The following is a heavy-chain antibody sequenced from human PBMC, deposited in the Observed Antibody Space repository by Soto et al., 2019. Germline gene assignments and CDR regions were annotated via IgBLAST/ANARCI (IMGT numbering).Heavy chain of an antibody. V-gene: IGHV1-69*01. J-gene: IGHJ4*02. CDR1: GGTFNNYA. CDR2: IIPIFNSA. Sequence: QVQLVQSGAEVKRPGSSVKVSCKASGGTFNNYALSWVRQAPGQGLEWMGGIIPIFNSANYAQKFQGRVTITADDSTSTAYMELRSLRPDDTAVYYCEREVTVASYSLDFWGQGTLVTVS. CDR3: EREVTVASYSLDF. D-gene: IGHD2-15*01.